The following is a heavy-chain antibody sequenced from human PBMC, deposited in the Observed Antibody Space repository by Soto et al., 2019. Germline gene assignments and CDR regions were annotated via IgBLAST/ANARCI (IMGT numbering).Heavy chain of an antibody. V-gene: IGHV3-21*01. D-gene: IGHD3-3*01. CDR2: ISSSSSYI. J-gene: IGHJ6*02. CDR1: GFTFSSYS. CDR3: ASSSLHYDFWTGYFGAFYYYYGMDV. Sequence: GGSLRLSCAASGFTFSSYSMNWVRQAPGKGLEWVSSISSSSSYIYYADSVKGRFTISRDNSKNTLYLQMNSLRAEDTAVYYCASSSLHYDFWTGYFGAFYYYYGMDVWGQGTTVTVSS.